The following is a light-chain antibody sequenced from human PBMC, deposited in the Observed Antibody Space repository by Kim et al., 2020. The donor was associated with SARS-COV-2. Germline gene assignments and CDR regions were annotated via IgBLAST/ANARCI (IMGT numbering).Light chain of an antibody. CDR1: QTVNSY. CDR2: GAS. Sequence: VSAGERATLSCRASQTVNSYLDWYQQRPGQAPRLLIYGASTRASGIPARFSGSGAGTEFTLTISSLQSEDFVIYYCQQYESWPRTFGQGTKVDIK. V-gene: IGKV3-15*01. J-gene: IGKJ1*01. CDR3: QQYESWPRT.